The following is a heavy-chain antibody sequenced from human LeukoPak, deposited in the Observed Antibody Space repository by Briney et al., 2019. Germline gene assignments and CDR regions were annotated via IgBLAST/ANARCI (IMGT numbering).Heavy chain of an antibody. D-gene: IGHD6-13*01. J-gene: IGHJ4*02. V-gene: IGHV4-30-2*01. CDR2: IYHSGST. CDR1: GGSISSGGYY. Sequence: SETLSLTCTVSGGSISSGGYYWSWIRQPPGKGLEWIGYIYHSGSTYYNPSLKSRVTISVDRSKNQFSLKLSSVTAADTAVYYCARDVGLAAGGFDYWGQGTLVTVSS. CDR3: ARDVGLAAGGFDY.